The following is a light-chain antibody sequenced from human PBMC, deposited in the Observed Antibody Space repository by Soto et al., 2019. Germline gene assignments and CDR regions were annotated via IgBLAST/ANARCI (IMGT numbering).Light chain of an antibody. J-gene: IGKJ5*01. CDR2: GAS. V-gene: IGKV3-20*01. CDR3: QHYGRSPIT. CDR1: QSVNSR. Sequence: EIVLTQSPGTLSFSPGERATLSCRASQSVNSRLAWYQHKPGQAPRLLISGASSRATGIPDRFSGSGSATDFTLTISRLEPEDFALYYCQHYGRSPITFGQGTQLEIK.